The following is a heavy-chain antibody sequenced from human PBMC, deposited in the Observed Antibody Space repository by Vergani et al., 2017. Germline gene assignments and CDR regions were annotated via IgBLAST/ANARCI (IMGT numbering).Heavy chain of an antibody. Sequence: QVQLVQSGAEVKKPGASVKVSCKASGYTFTGYYMHWVRQAPGQGLEWMGWINPNSGGTHYAQKFQGRVTMTRDTSISTAYMELSRLRSDDTAVYYCARRTYYYDSSGYYADWFDPWGQGTLVTVSS. D-gene: IGHD3-22*01. J-gene: IGHJ5*02. CDR1: GYTFTGYY. CDR2: INPNSGGT. V-gene: IGHV1-2*02. CDR3: ARRTYYYDSSGYYADWFDP.